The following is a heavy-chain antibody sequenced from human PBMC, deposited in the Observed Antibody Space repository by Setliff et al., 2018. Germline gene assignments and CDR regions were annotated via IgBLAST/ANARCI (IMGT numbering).Heavy chain of an antibody. CDR3: ARVAGAYYFDY. CDR2: IKHSGST. Sequence: PSETLSLTCPVYGGSFSGYYWSWIRQPPGKGLEWIGEIKHSGSTHYHPSLKSRVTISVDTSKNQFSLKLSSVTAADTAVYYCARVAGAYYFDYWGQGTLVTVSS. J-gene: IGHJ4*02. CDR1: GGSFSGYY. V-gene: IGHV4-34*01. D-gene: IGHD7-27*01.